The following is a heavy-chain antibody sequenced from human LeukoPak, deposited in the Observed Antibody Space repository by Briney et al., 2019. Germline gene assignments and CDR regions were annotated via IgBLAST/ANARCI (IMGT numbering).Heavy chain of an antibody. V-gene: IGHV4-4*07. Sequence: PSETLSLTCTASGGSISSYYWSWVRQPAGKGLEWIGRIYTSRSTNYNPSLKSRVTMSVDTSKNQFSLKLSSVTAADTAVYYCAGGDTGYSSSWYDYWGQGTLVTVSS. CDR3: AGGDTGYSSSWYDY. CDR1: GGSISSYY. D-gene: IGHD6-13*01. J-gene: IGHJ4*02. CDR2: IYTSRST.